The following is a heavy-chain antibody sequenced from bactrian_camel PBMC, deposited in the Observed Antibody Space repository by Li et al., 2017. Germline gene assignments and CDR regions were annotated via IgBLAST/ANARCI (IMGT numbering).Heavy chain of an antibody. D-gene: IGHD2*01. Sequence: DVQLVESGGGVVRLGESLKLSCQASGFSFSFYGMSWVRQAPGKALEWLSTISGGRTTYAESVKGRFTISRDNTKDMLYLQLNNLTADDTAMYYCRRDIGPYLGQGTQVTVS. CDR1: GFSFSFYG. J-gene: IGHJ4*01. V-gene: IGHV3S40*01. CDR2: ISGGRT.